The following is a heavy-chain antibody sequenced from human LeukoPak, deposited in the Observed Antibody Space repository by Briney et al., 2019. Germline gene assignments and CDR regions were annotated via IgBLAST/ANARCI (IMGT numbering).Heavy chain of an antibody. D-gene: IGHD3-3*01. CDR1: GFTFSSYW. CDR3: ARVPDFWSGYLY. CDR2: INSDGSST. Sequence: GGSLRLSCAASGFTFSSYWMHWLRQAPGKGLVWVSRINSDGSSTSYADSEKGRFTISRDNAKNTLYLQMNSLRAEDTAVYYCARVPDFWSGYLYWGQGTLVTVSS. J-gene: IGHJ4*02. V-gene: IGHV3-74*01.